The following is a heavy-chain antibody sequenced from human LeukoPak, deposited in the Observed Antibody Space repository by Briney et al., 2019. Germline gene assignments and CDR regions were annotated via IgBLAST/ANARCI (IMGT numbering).Heavy chain of an antibody. D-gene: IGHD3-3*01. CDR2: INTDGSST. CDR1: GFTFSSYW. CDR3: ARAGVYDFWSGPYFFDC. V-gene: IGHV3-74*01. Sequence: GGSLRLSCAASGFTFSSYWMHWVRQAPGKGLVWVSRINTDGSSTNYADSVKGRFTISRDNAKNTLYLQMSSLGAEDTAVYYCARAGVYDFWSGPYFFDCWGQGTLVTVSS. J-gene: IGHJ4*02.